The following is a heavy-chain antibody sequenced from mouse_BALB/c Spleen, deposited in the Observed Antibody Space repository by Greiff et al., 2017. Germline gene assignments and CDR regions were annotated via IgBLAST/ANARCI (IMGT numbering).Heavy chain of an antibody. CDR3: TRHYRYDGYAMNN. CDR1: GFTFSDDW. Sequence: EVKLMESGGGLVQPGGSMKLSCAASGFTFSDDWMYWVRQSPEKGLEWVAEISSKANNHATYYAESVKGRFTISRDNSKSSVYLQMNSLRAEDTGIYYCTRHYRYDGYAMNNGGQGTSVTVSS. CDR2: ISSKANNHAT. J-gene: IGHJ4*01. D-gene: IGHD2-14*01. V-gene: IGHV6-6*01.